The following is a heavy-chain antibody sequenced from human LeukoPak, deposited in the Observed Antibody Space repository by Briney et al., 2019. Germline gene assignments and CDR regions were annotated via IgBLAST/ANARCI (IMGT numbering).Heavy chain of an antibody. J-gene: IGHJ4*02. CDR1: GFTVSSNY. CDR3: AKDLVDTAMVCDY. Sequence: PGGSLRLSCAASGFTVSSNYMSWVRQAPGKGLEWVSIIYSGGATFYAESVKDRFTISRDNSKNTLYLQMNSLRAEDTAVYYCAKDLVDTAMVCDYWGQGTLVTVSS. V-gene: IGHV3-66*01. D-gene: IGHD5-18*01. CDR2: IYSGGAT.